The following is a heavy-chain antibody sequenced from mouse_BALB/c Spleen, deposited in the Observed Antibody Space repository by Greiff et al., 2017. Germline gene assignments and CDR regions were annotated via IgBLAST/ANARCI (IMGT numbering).Heavy chain of an antibody. CDR1: GYSITSGYY. CDR3: ATLLRLDAMDY. V-gene: IGHV3-6*02. CDR2: ISYDGSN. Sequence: EVKLMESGPGLVKPSQSLSLTCSVTGYSITSGYYWNWIRQFPGNKLEWMGYISYDGSNNYNPSLKNRISITRDTSKNQFFLKLNSVTTEDTATYYCATLLRLDAMDYWGQGTSVTVSS. J-gene: IGHJ4*01. D-gene: IGHD1-2*01.